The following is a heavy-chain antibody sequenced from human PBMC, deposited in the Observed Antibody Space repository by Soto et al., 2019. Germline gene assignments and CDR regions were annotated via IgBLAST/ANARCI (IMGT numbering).Heavy chain of an antibody. CDR1: GGSFSGYY. J-gene: IGHJ6*02. D-gene: IGHD2-8*01. CDR2: INHSGST. Sequence: PSETLSLTCAVYGGSFSGYYWSWIRQPPGKGLEWIGEINHSGSTNYNPSLKSRVTISVDTSKNQFSLKLSSVTAADTAVYYCRTALNRYCTNGVCYTNYYYYGMDVWGQGTTVTVSS. CDR3: RTALNRYCTNGVCYTNYYYYGMDV. V-gene: IGHV4-34*01.